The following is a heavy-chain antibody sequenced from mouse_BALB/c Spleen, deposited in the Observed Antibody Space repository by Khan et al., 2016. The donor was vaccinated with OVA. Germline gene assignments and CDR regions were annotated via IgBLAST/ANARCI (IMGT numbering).Heavy chain of an antibody. V-gene: IGHV1-4*01. Sequence: QVQLKESGAELARPGASVKMSCKASGYTFTSYTIHWIKKRPGQGLEWIGYINPSNGYTNYNQKFKDKATLTPDKSSTTAYLQLSSLTSDDSAVYNCVRDGSYHRNNGWFAYWGQGTTVTVSA. D-gene: IGHD2-5*01. J-gene: IGHJ3*01. CDR3: VRDGSYHRNNGWFAY. CDR2: INPSNGYT. CDR1: GYTFTSYT.